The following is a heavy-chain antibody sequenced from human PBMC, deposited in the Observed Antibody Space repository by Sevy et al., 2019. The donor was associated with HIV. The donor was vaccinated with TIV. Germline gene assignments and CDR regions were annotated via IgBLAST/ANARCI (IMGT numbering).Heavy chain of an antibody. Sequence: SETLSLTCAVSGGSISSYYWSWIRQPPGKGLEWIGYIYYNGSTNYNPSLKSRVTISVDTSKNQFSLKLSSVTAADTAVYYCARRSSGWYEDHYYYYMDVWGKGTTVTVSS. CDR1: GGSISSYY. D-gene: IGHD6-19*01. CDR3: ARRSSGWYEDHYYYYMDV. J-gene: IGHJ6*03. CDR2: IYYNGST. V-gene: IGHV4-59*08.